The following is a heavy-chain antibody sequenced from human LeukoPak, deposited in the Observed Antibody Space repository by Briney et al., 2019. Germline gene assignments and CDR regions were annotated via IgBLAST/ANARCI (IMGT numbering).Heavy chain of an antibody. J-gene: IGHJ4*02. CDR3: AKEQAAAGKGYYFDY. CDR1: GFTFSSYA. CDR2: ISGSGGST. D-gene: IGHD6-13*01. V-gene: IGHV3-23*01. Sequence: GGSLRLSCAASGFTFSSYAMSWVRQAPGKGLEWVSAISGSGGSTYYADSVKGRFTISRDNSKNTLYLQMNSLRAEDAAVYYCAKEQAAAGKGYYFDYWGQGTLVTVSS.